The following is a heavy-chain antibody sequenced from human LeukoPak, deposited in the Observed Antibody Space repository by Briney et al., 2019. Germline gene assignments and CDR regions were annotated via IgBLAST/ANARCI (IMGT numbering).Heavy chain of an antibody. CDR3: TIVGAADAFDI. Sequence: PGGSLRLSCAASGFTFSGSAMHWVRQASGKGREGVGRIRSKANSYATAYAASVKGRFTISRDDSKNTAYLQMNSLKTEDTAVYYCTIVGAADAFDIWGQGTMVTVSS. CDR1: GFTFSGSA. V-gene: IGHV3-73*01. CDR2: IRSKANSYAT. J-gene: IGHJ3*02. D-gene: IGHD1-26*01.